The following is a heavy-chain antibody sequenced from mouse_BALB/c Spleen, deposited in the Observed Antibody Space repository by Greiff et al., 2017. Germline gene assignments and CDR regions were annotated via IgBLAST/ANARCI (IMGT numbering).Heavy chain of an antibody. CDR1: GFTFSSFG. J-gene: IGHJ1*01. CDR3: ARDGKRYFDV. D-gene: IGHD2-1*01. V-gene: IGHV5-17*02. Sequence: EVQLVESGGGLVQPGGSRKLSCAASGFTFSSFGMHWVRQAPEKGLEWVAYISSGSSTIYYADTVKGRFTISRDNPKNTLFLQMTSLRSEDTAMYYCARDGKRYFDVWGAGTTVTVSS. CDR2: ISSGSSTI.